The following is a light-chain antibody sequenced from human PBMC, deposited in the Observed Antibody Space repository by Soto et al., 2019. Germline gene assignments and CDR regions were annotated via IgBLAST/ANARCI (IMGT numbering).Light chain of an antibody. J-gene: IGKJ4*01. CDR2: LGS. CDR1: QSLLHSNGYNY. V-gene: IGKV2-28*01. Sequence: DIVMTQSPLSLPVTPGEPASISCRSSQSLLHSNGYNYLDWYLQKPGQSPQLLIYLGSNRASGVADRLSGSGSGTDFTLTISRVEAEDGGVYYCMQALQTPLTFGGGTKVAIK. CDR3: MQALQTPLT.